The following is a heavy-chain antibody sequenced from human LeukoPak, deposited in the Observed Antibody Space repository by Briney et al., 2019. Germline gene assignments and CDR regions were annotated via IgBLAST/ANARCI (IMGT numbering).Heavy chain of an antibody. V-gene: IGHV4-4*07. J-gene: IGHJ4*02. CDR2: IYTSGST. Sequence: KPSDTLSLTCTVSGGSISSYYWSWIRQPAGKGLEWIGRIYTSGSTNYNPSLKSRVTMSVDTSKNQFSLKLSSVTAADTAVYYCAKEADYYGSGSYYYFDYWGQGTLVTVSS. CDR1: GGSISSYY. CDR3: AKEADYYGSGSYYYFDY. D-gene: IGHD3-10*01.